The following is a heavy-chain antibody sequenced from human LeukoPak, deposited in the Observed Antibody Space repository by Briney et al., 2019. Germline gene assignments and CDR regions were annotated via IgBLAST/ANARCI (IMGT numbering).Heavy chain of an antibody. Sequence: GGSLRLSCVASGFTFSSYWMTWVRQAPGKGLEWVSYISSSGSTIYYADSVKGRFTISRDNAKNSLYLQMNSLRAEDTAVYYCARVGGAELDPGNWFDPWGQGTLVTVSS. CDR3: ARVGGAELDPGNWFDP. V-gene: IGHV3-48*04. CDR1: GFTFSSYW. J-gene: IGHJ5*02. D-gene: IGHD1-1*01. CDR2: ISSSGSTI.